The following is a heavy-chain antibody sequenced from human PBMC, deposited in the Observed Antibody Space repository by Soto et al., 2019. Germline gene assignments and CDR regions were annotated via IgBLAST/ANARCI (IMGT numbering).Heavy chain of an antibody. CDR2: ISGSGGVT. Sequence: EVELLESGGGLVQPGGSLRLSCVASGFTFKNYDMRWIRQAPGKGLEWVSGISGSGGVTYYADSVKGRFTISRDNSKNTPYLQINSLRAEDTDIYYCATNRQLRSYYESAGHYDNWGKGTLVTVSS. CDR3: ATNRQLRSYYESAGHYDN. J-gene: IGHJ4*02. CDR1: GFTFKNYD. V-gene: IGHV3-23*01. D-gene: IGHD3-10*01.